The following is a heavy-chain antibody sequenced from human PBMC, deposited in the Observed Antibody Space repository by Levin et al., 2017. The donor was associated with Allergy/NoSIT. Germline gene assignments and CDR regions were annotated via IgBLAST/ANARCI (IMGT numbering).Heavy chain of an antibody. Sequence: GGSLRLSCAASGFTFSSLAMSWVRQAPGMGLEWVSVISDSGLTKHYADSVRGRFTISRENSRNTVYLQMNSLRAEDTAVYYCVKRAVGSNSWSSFDYWGQGTLVTVSS. CDR2: ISDSGLTK. CDR1: GFTFSSLA. D-gene: IGHD1-26*01. CDR3: VKRAVGSNSWSSFDY. V-gene: IGHV3-23*01. J-gene: IGHJ4*02.